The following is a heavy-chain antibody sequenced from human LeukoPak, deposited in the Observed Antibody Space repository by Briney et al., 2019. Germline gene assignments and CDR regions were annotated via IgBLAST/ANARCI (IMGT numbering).Heavy chain of an antibody. CDR3: ARAPPRYYDILTGYYSHFYYGMDV. CDR1: GYTFTSYG. CDR2: ISAYNGNT. Sequence: ASVKVSCKASGYTFTSYGISWVRQAPGQGLEWMGWISAYNGNTNYAQKLQGRVTMTTDTSTSTAYMELRSLRSDDTAVYYCARAPPRYYDILTGYYSHFYYGMDVWGQGTTVTVSS. D-gene: IGHD3-9*01. J-gene: IGHJ6*02. V-gene: IGHV1-18*01.